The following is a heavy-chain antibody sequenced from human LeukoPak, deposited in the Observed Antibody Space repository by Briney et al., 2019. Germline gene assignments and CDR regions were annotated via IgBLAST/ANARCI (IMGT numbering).Heavy chain of an antibody. CDR2: NNHSGST. J-gene: IGHJ4*02. Sequence: SETLSLTCAVYGGSFSGYYWSWIRQPPGKGLEWIGENNHSGSTNYNPSLKSRVTISVDTSKNQFSLKLSSVTAADTAVYYCAASSTGSGYPYRSYYFDYWGQGTLVTVSS. CDR1: GGSFSGYY. D-gene: IGHD5-12*01. CDR3: AASSTGSGYPYRSYYFDY. V-gene: IGHV4-34*01.